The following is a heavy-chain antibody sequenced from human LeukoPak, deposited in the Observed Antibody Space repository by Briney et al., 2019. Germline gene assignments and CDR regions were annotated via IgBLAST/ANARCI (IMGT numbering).Heavy chain of an antibody. J-gene: IGHJ4*02. CDR3: ARARNNYDSSGFSALDY. CDR2: LWYDGTNK. V-gene: IGHV3-33*01. CDR1: EFSFSSYG. Sequence: GGSLRLSCAASEFSFSSYGMHWVRRAPGKGLQWVAGLWYDGTNKYHADSVKGRFTISRDNSQSTLYLQMNSLRAEDTAVYYCARARNNYDSSGFSALDYWGQGTLVTVSS. D-gene: IGHD3-22*01.